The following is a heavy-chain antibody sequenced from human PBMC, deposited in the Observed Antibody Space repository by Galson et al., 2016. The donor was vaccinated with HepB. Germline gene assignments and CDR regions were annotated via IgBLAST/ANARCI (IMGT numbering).Heavy chain of an antibody. CDR3: AKVRSSRIVVVPAAPFDY. V-gene: IGHV3-23*01. CDR2: ISGSGGST. CDR1: GFTFSSYA. J-gene: IGHJ4*02. D-gene: IGHD2-2*01. Sequence: SLRLSCAASGFTFSSYAMSWVRQAPGKGLEWVSAISGSGGSTYYADSVKGRFTISRDNSKSTLYLQMNSLRAEDTAVYYCAKVRSSRIVVVPAAPFDYWGQGTLVTVSS.